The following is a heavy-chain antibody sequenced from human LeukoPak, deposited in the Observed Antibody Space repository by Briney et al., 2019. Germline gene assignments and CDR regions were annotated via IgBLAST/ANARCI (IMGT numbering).Heavy chain of an antibody. CDR1: GGSISGYY. D-gene: IGHD3-9*01. V-gene: IGHV4-34*01. CDR2: IHYTGAT. Sequence: ETLSLTCAVYGGSISGYYWSWIRQPPGKGLEWVGEIHYTGATSYNPSLKSRATISIETSKNQVSLKLSSVTAADTAVYYCTRGNILSGYCFDFWGRGTLVTVSS. J-gene: IGHJ2*01. CDR3: TRGNILSGYCFDF.